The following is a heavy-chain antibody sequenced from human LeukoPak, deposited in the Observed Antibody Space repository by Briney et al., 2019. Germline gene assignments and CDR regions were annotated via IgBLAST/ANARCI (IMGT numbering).Heavy chain of an antibody. CDR3: ARGASGSSCDY. J-gene: IGHJ4*02. Sequence: ASVKVSCRASGYIFTGYYMHWVRQAPGQGLEWMGWINPNSGGTNYAQKFQGRVTMTRDTSISTAYMELSRLRSDDTAVYCCARGASGSSCDYWGQGTLVTVSS. D-gene: IGHD3-10*01. V-gene: IGHV1-2*02. CDR2: INPNSGGT. CDR1: GYIFTGYY.